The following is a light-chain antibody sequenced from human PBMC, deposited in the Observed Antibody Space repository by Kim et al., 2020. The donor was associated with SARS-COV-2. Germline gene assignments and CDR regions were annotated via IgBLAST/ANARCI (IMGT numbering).Light chain of an antibody. CDR2: GAS. Sequence: EIGLTQSPGTLSLSPGERATLSCRASQSVSSSYLAWYQQKPGQAPRLLIYGASSRATGIPDRFSGSGSGTDFTLTISRLEPEDFAVYYCQQYGSFFGPGTKVDIK. J-gene: IGKJ3*01. CDR3: QQYGSF. V-gene: IGKV3-20*01. CDR1: QSVSSSY.